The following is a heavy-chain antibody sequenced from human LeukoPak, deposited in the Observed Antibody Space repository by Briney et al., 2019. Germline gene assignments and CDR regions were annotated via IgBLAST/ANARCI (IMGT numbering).Heavy chain of an antibody. Sequence: PSETLSLTCAVYGGSFSGYYWSWIRQPPGKGLEWIGEINHSGSTNYSPSLKSRVTISVDTSKNQFSLKLSSVTAADTAVYYCARRRYSGSYYGVTPFDYWGQGTLVTVSS. V-gene: IGHV4-34*01. CDR1: GGSFSGYY. J-gene: IGHJ4*02. CDR3: ARRRYSGSYYGVTPFDY. CDR2: INHSGST. D-gene: IGHD1-26*01.